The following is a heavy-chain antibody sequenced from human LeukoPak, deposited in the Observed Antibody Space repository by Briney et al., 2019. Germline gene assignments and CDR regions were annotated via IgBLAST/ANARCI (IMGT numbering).Heavy chain of an antibody. CDR3: VRTKSGYFDY. CDR2: ISSSSGTI. V-gene: IGHV3-48*01. CDR1: GFTFSTYS. D-gene: IGHD2-15*01. Sequence: GGSLRLSCAASGFTFSTYSMNWVRQAPGRGLECVSYISSSSGTIYYADSVKGRFTISRDNAKNSLYLQMNSLRAEDTAVYYCVRTKSGYFDYWGQGTLVTVSS. J-gene: IGHJ4*02.